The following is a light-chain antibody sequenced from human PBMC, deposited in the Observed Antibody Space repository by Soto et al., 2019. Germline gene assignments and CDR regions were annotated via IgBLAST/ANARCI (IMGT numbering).Light chain of an antibody. Sequence: ETVLTQSPATLSLSPGETATLSCRASHNVDIYLAWYQQKPGQAPRLLIYDASNRAAGIPARFSGSGSGTDFTLTIRSLQPEDFAVYYCQQRKYWPPLTFGQGTRLE. CDR2: DAS. J-gene: IGKJ5*01. CDR1: HNVDIY. CDR3: QQRKYWPPLT. V-gene: IGKV3-11*01.